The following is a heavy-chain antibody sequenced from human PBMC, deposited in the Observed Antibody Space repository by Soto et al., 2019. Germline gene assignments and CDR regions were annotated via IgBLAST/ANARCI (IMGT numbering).Heavy chain of an antibody. D-gene: IGHD3-22*01. V-gene: IGHV3-23*01. CDR1: EFTFSNYA. J-gene: IGHJ4*02. CDR3: AKATYDTTFYTSSFDS. CDR2: ITGSDGRT. Sequence: VQLLESGGGLVQPGGSLRLSCAASEFTFSNYAMTWVRQAPGKGLEWVSLITGSDGRTYYADSVKGRFTISSDNSKNTLFLQMNSLRAEDTAVYYCAKATYDTTFYTSSFDSWGQGTLVTVSS.